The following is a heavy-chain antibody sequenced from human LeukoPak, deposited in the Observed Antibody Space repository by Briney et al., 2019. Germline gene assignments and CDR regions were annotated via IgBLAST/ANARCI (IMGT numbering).Heavy chain of an antibody. J-gene: IGHJ4*02. CDR1: GFTFTAYH. CDR2: INPNSGGT. D-gene: IGHD7-27*01. V-gene: IGHV1-2*02. Sequence: ASVKVSCKASGFTFTAYHIHWVRQAPGQGLEWMGWINPNSGGTNYPQKFQGRVTMTRDTSISTAYMELSGLRSDDTAVYYCARGPHWDPHFDYWGQGTLVTVSS. CDR3: ARGPHWDPHFDY.